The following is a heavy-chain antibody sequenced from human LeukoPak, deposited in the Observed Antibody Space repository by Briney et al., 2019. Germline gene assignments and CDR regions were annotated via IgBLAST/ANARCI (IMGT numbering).Heavy chain of an antibody. V-gene: IGHV4-30-4*08. CDR1: GGSISSGDYY. Sequence: SQTLSLTCTVSGGSISSGDYYWSWIRQPPGKGLEWIGYIYYSGSTYYNPSLKSPFTTSVATSKHQFSLKLSSVTAADTAVYYCARDGGWNGFDYWGQGTLVTVSS. D-gene: IGHD1-1*01. CDR2: IYYSGST. J-gene: IGHJ4*02. CDR3: ARDGGWNGFDY.